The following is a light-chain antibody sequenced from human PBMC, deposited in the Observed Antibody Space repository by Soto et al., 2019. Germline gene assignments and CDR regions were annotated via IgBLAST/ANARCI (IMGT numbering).Light chain of an antibody. V-gene: IGKV3-11*01. CDR3: QQYNNWPPIT. Sequence: EIVLTQSPATLSLSPGERATLSCRASQSINSQLAWYQQKPGQAPRLLIYDASNRATGIPARFSGSETWTDFTLTISSLQSEDFAVYYCQQYNNWPPITFGQGTRLEIK. J-gene: IGKJ5*01. CDR1: QSINSQ. CDR2: DAS.